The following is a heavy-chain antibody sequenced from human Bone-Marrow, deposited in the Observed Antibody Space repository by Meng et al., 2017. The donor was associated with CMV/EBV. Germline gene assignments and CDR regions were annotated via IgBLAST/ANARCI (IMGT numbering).Heavy chain of an antibody. CDR2: IKQDGSER. J-gene: IGHJ6*02. V-gene: IGHV3-7*01. CDR1: GFTFSSYW. Sequence: GESLKISCAATGFTFSSYWMSWVRQAPGKGLEWVANIKQDGSERYFVDSVKGRFSLSRDNDKNTLYLQMHSLRVEDTAVYFCARTYGASYCPWEYGLDVWGQGTTVTVSS. CDR3: ARTYGASYCPWEYGLDV. D-gene: IGHD2-21*02.